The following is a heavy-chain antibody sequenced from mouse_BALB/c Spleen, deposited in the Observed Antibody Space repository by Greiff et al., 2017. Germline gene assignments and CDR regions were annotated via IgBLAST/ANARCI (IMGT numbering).Heavy chain of an antibody. Sequence: EVQLVESGGGLVKPGGSLKLSCAASGFTFSSYAMSWVRQTPEKRLEWVASISSGGSTYYPDSVKGRFTISRDNARNILYLQMSSLRSEDTAMYYCARDDYDGYYFDYWGQGTTLTVSS. CDR1: GFTFSSYA. V-gene: IGHV5-6-5*01. CDR2: ISSGGST. J-gene: IGHJ2*01. CDR3: ARDDYDGYYFDY. D-gene: IGHD2-4*01.